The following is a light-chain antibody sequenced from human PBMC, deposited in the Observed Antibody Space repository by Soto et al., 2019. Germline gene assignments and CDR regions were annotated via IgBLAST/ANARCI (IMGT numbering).Light chain of an antibody. Sequence: VLTQSPDTLSLSPGETATLSCRASQSVDRDVDWYQQKLGQAPRLLIYDAYTRATGVAARFTGSGSATDFSLTITSLEPEDFAVYYCQQRAKWPSTFGPGTKVE. CDR3: QQRAKWPST. CDR2: DAY. J-gene: IGKJ2*02. V-gene: IGKV3-11*01. CDR1: QSVDRD.